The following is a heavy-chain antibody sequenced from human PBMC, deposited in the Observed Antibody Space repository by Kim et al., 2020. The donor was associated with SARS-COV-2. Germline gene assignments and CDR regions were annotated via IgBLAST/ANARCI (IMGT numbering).Heavy chain of an antibody. CDR2: IYYSGST. CDR3: ARRSRQLEAFDI. CDR1: GGSISSYY. Sequence: SETLSLTCTVSGGSISSYYWSWIRQPPGKGLEWIGYIYYSGSTNYNPSLKSRVTISVDTSKNQFSLKLSSVTAADTAVYYCARRSRQLEAFDIWGQGTMVTVSS. D-gene: IGHD6-13*01. V-gene: IGHV4-59*08. J-gene: IGHJ3*02.